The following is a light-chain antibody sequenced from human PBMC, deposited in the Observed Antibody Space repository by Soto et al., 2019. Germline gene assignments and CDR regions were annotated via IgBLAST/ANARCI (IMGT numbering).Light chain of an antibody. V-gene: IGKV1-5*01. CDR3: QQYHSYSPYT. CDR1: QSISSY. CDR2: DAS. Sequence: DIQMTQSPSTLSASVGDRDTITCRASQSISSYLAWYQQKPGRAPKLLIYDASSLQSGAPSRFSGSGSGTEFTLTISSLQPDDFATYYCQQYHSYSPYTFGQGTKLEIK. J-gene: IGKJ2*01.